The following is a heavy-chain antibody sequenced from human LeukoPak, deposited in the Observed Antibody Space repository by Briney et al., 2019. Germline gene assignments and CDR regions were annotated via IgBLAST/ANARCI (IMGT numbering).Heavy chain of an antibody. Sequence: ASVKVSCKASGYTFTGYYMHWVRQAPGQGLEWMGWINPNSGGTNYAQKFQGRVTMTRDTSISTAYMELSRLRSDDTAVYYCARGYSSGWYTYYYMDVWGKGTTVTVSS. D-gene: IGHD6-19*01. V-gene: IGHV1-2*02. CDR1: GYTFTGYY. J-gene: IGHJ6*03. CDR2: INPNSGGT. CDR3: ARGYSSGWYTYYYMDV.